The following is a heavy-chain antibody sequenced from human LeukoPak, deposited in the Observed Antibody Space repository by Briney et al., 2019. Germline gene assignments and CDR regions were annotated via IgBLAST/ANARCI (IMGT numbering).Heavy chain of an antibody. J-gene: IGHJ4*02. CDR1: AFTFSTYA. Sequence: GRSLRLSCAASAFTFSTYAMHWVRQAPGKGLEWVAVISYDGSNKYYADSVEGRFTISRDNAKNSLYLQMNSLRAEDTGVYYCARDPPDYWGQGILVTVSS. V-gene: IGHV3-30*03. CDR3: ARDPPDY. CDR2: ISYDGSNK.